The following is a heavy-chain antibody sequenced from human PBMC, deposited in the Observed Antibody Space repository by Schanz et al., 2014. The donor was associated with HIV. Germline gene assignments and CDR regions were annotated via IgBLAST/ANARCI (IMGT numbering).Heavy chain of an antibody. CDR1: GYTSRSYA. D-gene: IGHD6-6*01. J-gene: IGHJ5*02. Sequence: QVQLVQSGAEVKNPGAPVKVPCKASGYTSRSYAINWERKAIGQGFEWMGWMNPNSGHTGYAQNFQGRVDMTRTTSISTAYMELRGLTSDDTAVYFCARARAKIEGRPVGNWFDPWGQGTLVTVSS. V-gene: IGHV1-8*01. CDR3: ARARAKIEGRPVGNWFDP. CDR2: MNPNSGHT.